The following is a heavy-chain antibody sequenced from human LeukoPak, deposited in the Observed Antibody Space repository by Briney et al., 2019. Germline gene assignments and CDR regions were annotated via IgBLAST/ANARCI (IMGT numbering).Heavy chain of an antibody. CDR2: INPNSGGT. J-gene: IGHJ4*02. CDR3: ARVPPYSGSYF. V-gene: IGHV1-2*06. D-gene: IGHD1-26*01. Sequence: ASVKVSCKASGYTFTGYYMHWVRQAPGQGLEWMGRINPNSGGTNYAQKFQGRVTMTRETSISTAYMELSRLRSDDTAVYYCARVPPYSGSYFWGQGTLVTVSS. CDR1: GYTFTGYY.